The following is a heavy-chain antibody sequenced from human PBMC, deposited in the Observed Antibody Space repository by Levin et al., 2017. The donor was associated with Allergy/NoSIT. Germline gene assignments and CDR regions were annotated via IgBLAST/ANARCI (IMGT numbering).Heavy chain of an antibody. CDR1: GDSVSSTSAA. CDR2: TYYRSKWYN. V-gene: IGHV6-1*01. CDR3: ARTYCGGDCRELHYYYYYMDV. Sequence: SPTLSLPCAISGDSVSSTSAAWNWLRQSPSRGLEWLGRTYYRSKWYNDYAVSVKSRITINPDTSKNQFSLQLNSVTPEDTAVYYCARTYCGGDCRELHYYYYYMDVWGKGTTVTVSS. J-gene: IGHJ6*03. D-gene: IGHD2-21*02.